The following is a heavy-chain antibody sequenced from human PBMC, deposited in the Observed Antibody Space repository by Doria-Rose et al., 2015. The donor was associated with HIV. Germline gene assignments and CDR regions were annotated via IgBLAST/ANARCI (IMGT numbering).Heavy chain of an antibody. D-gene: IGHD3-10*01. CDR3: ARARNYGFPHFFDF. Sequence: QVQLQESGPGLVRPSQTLSLTCTVSGDSISSGDSFWSWIRQPPWKGPEWTGYISSSGTTYYYPSLRGRLTISLDASKNQFSLNLNSVTAADTAVYYCARARNYGFPHFFDFWGQGTLVTVSS. CDR2: ISSSGTT. V-gene: IGHV4-30-4*01. J-gene: IGHJ4*02. CDR1: GDSISSGDSF.